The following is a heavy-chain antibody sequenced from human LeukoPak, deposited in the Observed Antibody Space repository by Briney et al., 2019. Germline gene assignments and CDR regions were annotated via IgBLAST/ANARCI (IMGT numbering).Heavy chain of an antibody. Sequence: GGSLRLSCAASGFTFSSYSMHWVRQAPGKGLEWVAVIWYDGSNKYYADSVKGRFTISRDNSKNTLYLQMNSLRAEDTAVYYCARDQVPSMYFDYWGQGTLVTVSS. CDR1: GFTFSSYS. D-gene: IGHD1-1*01. J-gene: IGHJ4*02. CDR3: ARDQVPSMYFDY. CDR2: IWYDGSNK. V-gene: IGHV3-33*01.